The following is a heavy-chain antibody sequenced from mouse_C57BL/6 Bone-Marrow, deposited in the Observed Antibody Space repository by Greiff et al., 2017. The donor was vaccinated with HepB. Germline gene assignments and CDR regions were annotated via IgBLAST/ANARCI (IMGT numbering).Heavy chain of an antibody. Sequence: VQLQQSGPGLVQPSQSLSITCTVSGFSLTSYGVHWVRQSPGKGLEWLGVIWSGGSTDYNAAFISRLSISKDNSKCQVFFKMNSLQADDTAIYYCARNWFYGYHGWYFDVWGTGTTVTVSS. D-gene: IGHD2-2*01. CDR3: ARNWFYGYHGWYFDV. CDR1: GFSLTSYG. CDR2: IWSGGST. J-gene: IGHJ1*03. V-gene: IGHV2-2*01.